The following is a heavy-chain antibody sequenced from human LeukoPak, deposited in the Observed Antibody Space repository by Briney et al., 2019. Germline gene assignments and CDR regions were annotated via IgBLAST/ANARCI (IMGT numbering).Heavy chain of an antibody. CDR3: ARDPFGGWYLYGMDV. D-gene: IGHD6-19*01. J-gene: IGHJ6*02. Sequence: ASVKVSCKASGYTFTGYYMHWVRQAPGQGLEWMGWINPNSGGTNYAQKFQGRVTMTRDTSISTAYMELSSLRSDDTAVYYCARDPFGGWYLYGMDVWGQGTTATVSS. CDR1: GYTFTGYY. CDR2: INPNSGGT. V-gene: IGHV1-2*02.